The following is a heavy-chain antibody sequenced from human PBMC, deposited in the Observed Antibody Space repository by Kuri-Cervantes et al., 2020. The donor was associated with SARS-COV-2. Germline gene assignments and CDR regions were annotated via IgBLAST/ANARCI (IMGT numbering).Heavy chain of an antibody. D-gene: IGHD3-22*01. Sequence: GGSLRLSCAASGFTFSSYAMSWVRQAPGKGLEWVSAISGSGGSTYYADSVKGRFTISRDNSKNTLYLQMNSLRAEDTAVYYCAKLGIVRIVVVISEYYFDYWGQGNLVTVSS. CDR1: GFTFSSYA. CDR3: AKLGIVRIVVVISEYYFDY. J-gene: IGHJ4*02. CDR2: ISGSGGST. V-gene: IGHV3-23*01.